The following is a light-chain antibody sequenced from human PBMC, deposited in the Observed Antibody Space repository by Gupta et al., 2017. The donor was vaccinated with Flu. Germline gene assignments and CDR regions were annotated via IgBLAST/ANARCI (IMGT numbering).Light chain of an antibody. CDR3: AAWDDSLSGRGV. CDR1: SSNIGSNY. J-gene: IGLJ2*01. Sequence: QSVLTQPPSVSGTPGQRVTISCSGSSSNIGSNYVYWYQQLPGTAPKLLIYRNNQRPSGVPDRFSGSKSGTSASLAISGLRSEDEADYYCAAWDDSLSGRGVFGGGTKLTAL. CDR2: RNN. V-gene: IGLV1-47*01.